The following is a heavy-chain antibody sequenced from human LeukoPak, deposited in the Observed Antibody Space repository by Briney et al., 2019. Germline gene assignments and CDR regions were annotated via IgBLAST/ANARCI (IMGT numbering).Heavy chain of an antibody. D-gene: IGHD6-6*01. CDR3: ARAVYSSSPELFDY. CDR1: RYTFTSYD. J-gene: IGHJ4*02. V-gene: IGHV1-8*01. Sequence: ASVKVSCKASRYTFTSYDINWVRQATGQGLEWMGWMNPNSGNTGYAQKFQGRVTMTRNTSISTAYMELSSLRSEDTAVYYCARAVYSSSPELFDYWGQGTLVTVSS. CDR2: MNPNSGNT.